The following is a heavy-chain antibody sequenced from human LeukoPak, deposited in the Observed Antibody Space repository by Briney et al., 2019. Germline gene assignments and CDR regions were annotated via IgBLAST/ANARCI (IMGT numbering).Heavy chain of an antibody. Sequence: ASVKVSCKASGYTFITYYIHWVRQAPGQGLEWLGIINPNGGDPTFCPQKFQGRVSMTRDTSTSTVYMELSSLRSDDTAVYHCAREAPGTGYFDYWGQGTLVTISS. CDR2: INPNGGDPT. CDR3: AREAPGTGYFDY. D-gene: IGHD3/OR15-3a*01. V-gene: IGHV1-46*01. CDR1: GYTFITYY. J-gene: IGHJ4*02.